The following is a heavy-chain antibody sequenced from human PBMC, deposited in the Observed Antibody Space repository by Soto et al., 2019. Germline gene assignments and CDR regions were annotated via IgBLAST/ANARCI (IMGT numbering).Heavy chain of an antibody. CDR3: ARDLKGEIILLYCYHRDVHSCPARRSSDL. D-gene: IGHD3-3*01. V-gene: IGHV4-30-2*01. J-gene: IGHJ2*01. CDR1: GGSMSGGLYS. CDR2: IYHSGST. Sequence: LSLTGAVCGGSMSGGLYSWLWIRQPPGKGLEWIGYIYHSGSTYYNPSLKSRVTISLDTSKNQFSLKLSSVTAADTAVYYCARDLKGEIILLYCYHRDVHSCPARRSSDL.